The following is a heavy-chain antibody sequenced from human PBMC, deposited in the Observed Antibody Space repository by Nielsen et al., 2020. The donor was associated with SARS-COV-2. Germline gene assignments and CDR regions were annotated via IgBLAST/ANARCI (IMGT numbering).Heavy chain of an antibody. CDR2: IYYSGST. V-gene: IGHV4-31*03. Sequence: SETPSLTCTVSGGSISSGGYYWSWIRQHPGKGLEWIGYIYYSGSTYYNPSLKSRVTISVDTSKNQFSLKLSFVTAADTAVYYCARVRITMIVVVDAFDIWGQGTMVTVSS. D-gene: IGHD3-22*01. CDR1: GGSISSGGYY. J-gene: IGHJ3*02. CDR3: ARVRITMIVVVDAFDI.